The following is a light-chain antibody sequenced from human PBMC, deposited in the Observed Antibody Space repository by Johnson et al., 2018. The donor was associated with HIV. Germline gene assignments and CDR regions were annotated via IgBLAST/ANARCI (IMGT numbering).Light chain of an antibody. Sequence: QSVLTQPPSVSAAPGQNVTISCSGSSSTIETNSVSWYQHVPGTAPKLLLHENNKRPSGIPDRFSGSKSGTSATLDIAGLQTGDEADYYCGTWDRGLTPHYVLVTGPRVTVL. J-gene: IGLJ1*01. CDR1: SSTIETNS. V-gene: IGLV1-51*01. CDR2: ENN. CDR3: GTWDRGLTPHYV.